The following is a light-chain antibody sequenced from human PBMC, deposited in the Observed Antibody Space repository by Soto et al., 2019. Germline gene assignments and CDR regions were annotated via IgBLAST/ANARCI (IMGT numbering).Light chain of an antibody. CDR1: SSDIGTYDH. CDR3: ISYTVSRSYV. CDR2: SVS. J-gene: IGLJ1*01. V-gene: IGLV2-14*01. Sequence: ALTQPASVSWSPGQSITISCSGTSSDIGTYDHVAWFQQFPGKTPKLVIYSVSDRPSGVSYRFSGSKSGNTASLTISGLQADDEADYYCISYTVSRSYVFGTGTKVTVL.